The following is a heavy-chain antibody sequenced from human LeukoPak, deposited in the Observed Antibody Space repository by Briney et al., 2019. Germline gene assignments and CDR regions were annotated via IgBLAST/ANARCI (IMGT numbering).Heavy chain of an antibody. V-gene: IGHV4-30-4*01. Sequence: SETLSLTCTVSGGSLSSGDYYWSWIRQPPGKGLEWIGYIYYSGSTYYNPSLKSRVTITVDTSKNQFSLKLSSVTAADTAVYYCARLASYYYGSGSYSPYFDYWGQGTLVTVSS. D-gene: IGHD3-10*01. CDR2: IYYSGST. J-gene: IGHJ4*02. CDR3: ARLASYYYGSGSYSPYFDY. CDR1: GGSLSSGDYY.